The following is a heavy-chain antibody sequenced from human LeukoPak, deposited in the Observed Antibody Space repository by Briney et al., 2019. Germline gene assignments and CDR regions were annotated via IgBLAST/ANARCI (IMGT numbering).Heavy chain of an antibody. CDR3: ARGPLYGSGTY. D-gene: IGHD3-10*01. CDR2: INPNSGGT. Sequence: ASVKVSCKASGYTFTDYYMHWVRQAPGQGLEWMGWINPNSGGTKYAQKFQGNITTTRDTSISTAYMELSRLRSDDTAVYYCARGPLYGSGTYWGQGTLVTVSS. V-gene: IGHV1-2*02. J-gene: IGHJ4*02. CDR1: GYTFTDYY.